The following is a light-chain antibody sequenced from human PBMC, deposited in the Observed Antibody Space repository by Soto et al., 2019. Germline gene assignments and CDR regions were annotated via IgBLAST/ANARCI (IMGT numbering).Light chain of an antibody. CDR3: QQGNFFPWT. V-gene: IGKV1-12*01. CDR2: STS. Sequence: DIQMTQSPTSVSAAVGDRVTITCRASQGISSWLAWYQVKPGRAPKLLIYSTSRVHGVPSRFGGSGSETDFTLTISDLQPEDSAIYYWQQGNFFPWTFGQGTKVEV. CDR1: QGISSW. J-gene: IGKJ1*01.